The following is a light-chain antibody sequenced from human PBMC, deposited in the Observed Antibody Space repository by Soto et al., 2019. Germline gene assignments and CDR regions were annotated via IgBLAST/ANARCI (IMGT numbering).Light chain of an antibody. V-gene: IGLV2-23*02. J-gene: IGLJ2*01. CDR2: EVS. Sequence: QSALTQPASVSGSPGQSITISCTGTSSDVGSYNLVSWYQQHPGKAPKVMIYEVSQRPSGVSNRFSGSKSGNTASLTISGIQAEDEADYYCCSYAGSSSFVVFGGGTKLTVL. CDR3: CSYAGSSSFVV. CDR1: SSDVGSYNL.